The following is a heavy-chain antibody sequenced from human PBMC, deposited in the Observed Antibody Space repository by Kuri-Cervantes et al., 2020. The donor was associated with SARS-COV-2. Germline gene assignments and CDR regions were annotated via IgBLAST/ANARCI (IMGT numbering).Heavy chain of an antibody. CDR3: ARYGDYYFGY. CDR1: GFTFEDYA. D-gene: IGHD4-17*01. J-gene: IGHJ4*02. Sequence: GGSLRLSCAASGFTFEDYAMHWVRQAPGKGLEWVSGISWNSGSIGYADSVKGRFTISRDNAKNSLYLQMNSLRAEDTALYYCARYGDYYFGYWGQGTLVTVSS. V-gene: IGHV3-9*01. CDR2: ISWNSGSI.